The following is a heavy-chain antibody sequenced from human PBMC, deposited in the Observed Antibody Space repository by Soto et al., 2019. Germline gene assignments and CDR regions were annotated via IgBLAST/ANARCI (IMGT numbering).Heavy chain of an antibody. CDR3: ARVCTGGSCYQFDS. D-gene: IGHD2-15*01. V-gene: IGHV3-74*01. CDR1: GFTFSSYW. CDR2: INGDGSNT. J-gene: IGHJ4*02. Sequence: EVHLVESGGGLVQPGGSLSLSCAASGFTFSSYWMHWVRQAPGTGLVWVSRINGDGSNTNYADSVQGRFTISRDNAKNTLYLQMNSLRADDTAVYYCARVCTGGSCYQFDSWGQGTLVTVSS.